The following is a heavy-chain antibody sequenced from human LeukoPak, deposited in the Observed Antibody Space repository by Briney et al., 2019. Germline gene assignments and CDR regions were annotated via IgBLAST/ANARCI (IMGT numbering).Heavy chain of an antibody. D-gene: IGHD3-3*01. CDR3: AILDVLRSS. V-gene: IGHV1-2*02. J-gene: IGHJ5*02. Sequence: GASVKVSCKSSGFTFTGYYMHWVRQAPGQGLEWMGWINPNSGDTNYAQKFQGRVTMTRGTSINTAYMELSRLRSDDTAVYFRAILDVLRSSWGQGTLVTVSS. CDR1: GFTFTGYY. CDR2: INPNSGDT.